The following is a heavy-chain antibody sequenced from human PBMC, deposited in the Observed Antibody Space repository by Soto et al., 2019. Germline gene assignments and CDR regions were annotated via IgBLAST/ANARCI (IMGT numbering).Heavy chain of an antibody. D-gene: IGHD3-9*01. J-gene: IGHJ4*01. CDR3: ARMAGLAKISYYFDF. Sequence: SETLSLTCTVSGGAISSYYWSWIRQPPGKGLEWIGYIYYSGSTDYNPSLKSRVTISVDTSKNQFSLKMSSVTAADKDVYYCARMAGLAKISYYFDFLGNRALVT. CDR2: IYYSGST. CDR1: GGAISSYY. V-gene: IGHV4-59*08.